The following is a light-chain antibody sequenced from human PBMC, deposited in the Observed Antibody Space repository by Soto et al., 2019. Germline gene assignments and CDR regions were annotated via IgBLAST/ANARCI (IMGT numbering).Light chain of an antibody. CDR1: SSDVGSYNL. J-gene: IGLJ2*01. Sequence: QSALTQPASVSGSPGQSITISCTGTSSDVGSYNLVSWYQQHQGKAPKLMIYEGSKRPSGVSNRFSGSKSGNTASLTISWLQAEDEADYYCCSYAGSSTFDVVFGGGTKVTVL. CDR3: CSYAGSSTFDVV. V-gene: IGLV2-23*03. CDR2: EGS.